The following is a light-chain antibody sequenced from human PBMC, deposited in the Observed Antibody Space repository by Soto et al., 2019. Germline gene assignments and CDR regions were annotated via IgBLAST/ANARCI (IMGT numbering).Light chain of an antibody. J-gene: IGKJ4*01. CDR3: QPRGT. V-gene: IGKV3-11*01. Sequence: EFVLTQSPATLSLSPGERATLSCRASQSVSSYLAWYQQKPGQAPRLLIYDISNRATDIPARFSGGGSGTDFTLTISSLEPEDFTVYYCQPRGTFGGGTKVEIK. CDR2: DIS. CDR1: QSVSSY.